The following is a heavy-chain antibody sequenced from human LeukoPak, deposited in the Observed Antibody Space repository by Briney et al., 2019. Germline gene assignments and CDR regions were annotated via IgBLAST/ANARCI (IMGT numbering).Heavy chain of an antibody. CDR2: IYYSGST. CDR1: GGSISSYY. Sequence: SETLSLTCTVSGGSISSYYWNWIRQPPGKGLEWIGYIYYSGSTNNNPSLKSRVTISADTSKNQFSLKLSSVTAAGTAVYYCARRSWTSEWYFDLWGRGTLVTVSS. J-gene: IGHJ2*01. CDR3: ARRSWTSEWYFDL. V-gene: IGHV4-59*08. D-gene: IGHD3-10*01.